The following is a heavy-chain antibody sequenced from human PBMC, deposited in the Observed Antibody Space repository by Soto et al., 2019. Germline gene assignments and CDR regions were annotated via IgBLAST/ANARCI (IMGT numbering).Heavy chain of an antibody. V-gene: IGHV3-30-3*01. D-gene: IGHD3-16*02. J-gene: IGHJ4*02. Sequence: GGSLRLSCAASGFTFSSYAMHWVRQAPGKGLEWVAVISYDGSNKYYADSVKGRFTISRGNSKNTLYLQMNSLRAEDTAVYYCARRPITFGGVIVHYFDYWGQGTLVTVSS. CDR2: ISYDGSNK. CDR3: ARRPITFGGVIVHYFDY. CDR1: GFTFSSYA.